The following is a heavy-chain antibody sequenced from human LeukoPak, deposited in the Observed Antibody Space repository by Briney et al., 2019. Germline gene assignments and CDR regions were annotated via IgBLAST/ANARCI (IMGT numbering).Heavy chain of an antibody. CDR2: IKHDASET. V-gene: IGHV3-7*01. Sequence: GGSLRLSCAASGFTFSTSWMSWVRQAPGKGLEWVANIKHDASETNYVDSVKGRFTISRGNAKNSLYLQMNSLRAEATAVYYCARPRVPDSWGQGTLVTVSS. CDR1: GFTFSTSW. J-gene: IGHJ4*02. CDR3: ARPRVPDS.